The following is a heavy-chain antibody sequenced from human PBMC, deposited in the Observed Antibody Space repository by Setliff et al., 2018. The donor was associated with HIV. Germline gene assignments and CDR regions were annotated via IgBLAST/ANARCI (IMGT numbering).Heavy chain of an antibody. V-gene: IGHV4-34*01. CDR3: ARESQQYYDILTGFNYYYGMDV. CDR2: NNHSGST. Sequence: KSSETLSLTCAVYGGSLSGYHWSWIRQSPGKGRAWIGENNHSGSTNYNPSLKSRVIISIDTSKKQFSLQLTSVTASDTALYYCARESQQYYDILTGFNYYYGMDVWGRGITVTVSS. D-gene: IGHD3-9*01. J-gene: IGHJ6*02. CDR1: GGSLSGYH.